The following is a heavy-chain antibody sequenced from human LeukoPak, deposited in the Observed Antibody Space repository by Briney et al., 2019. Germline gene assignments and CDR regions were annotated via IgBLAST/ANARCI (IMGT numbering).Heavy chain of an antibody. CDR3: ARGLREFGYYYYHMDV. Sequence: SETLSLTCTVSGGSISSYYWSWIRQPPGKGLEWIGYIYYSGSTNYNPSLKSRLTISVDTSKNQFSLRLSSVTAADTAVYYCARGLREFGYYYYHMDVWGKGTTVTVSS. V-gene: IGHV4-59*12. D-gene: IGHD3-10*01. J-gene: IGHJ6*03. CDR2: IYYSGST. CDR1: GGSISSYY.